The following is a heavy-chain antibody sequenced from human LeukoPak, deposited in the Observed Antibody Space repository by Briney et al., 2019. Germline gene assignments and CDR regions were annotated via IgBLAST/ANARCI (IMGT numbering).Heavy chain of an antibody. D-gene: IGHD3/OR15-3a*01. J-gene: IGHJ4*02. V-gene: IGHV1-8*01. CDR2: MNPNSGNT. Sequence: GASVKVSCKASGYTFTSYDINWVRQATGQGLEWMGWMNPNSGNTGYAQKFQGRVTMTRNTSISTAYMELSSLRSEDTAVYYCARAKSIMVSPLGYWGQGTLVTVSS. CDR3: ARAKSIMVSPLGY. CDR1: GYTFTSYD.